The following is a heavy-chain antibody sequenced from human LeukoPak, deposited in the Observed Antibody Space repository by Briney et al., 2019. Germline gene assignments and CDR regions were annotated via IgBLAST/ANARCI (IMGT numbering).Heavy chain of an antibody. CDR1: GFTFGSYA. CDR2: ISYDGSNK. D-gene: IGHD1-26*01. J-gene: IGHJ4*02. Sequence: GGSLRLSCAASGFTFGSYAMHWVRQAPGKGLEWVAVISYDGSNKYYADSVKGRFTISRDNSKNTLYLQMNSLRAEDTAVYYCARDPSSPPGEWELLNFDYWGQGTLVTVSS. V-gene: IGHV3-30*04. CDR3: ARDPSSPPGEWELLNFDY.